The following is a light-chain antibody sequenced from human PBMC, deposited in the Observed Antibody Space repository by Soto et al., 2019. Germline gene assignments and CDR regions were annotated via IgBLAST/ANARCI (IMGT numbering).Light chain of an antibody. V-gene: IGKV1-39*01. CDR2: AAA. J-gene: IGKJ1*01. CDR3: QQSSSFPWT. CDR1: QSISAY. Sequence: DIQMTQSPSSLSASVGDRVNITCRASQSISAYLNWYQQKEGRAPNLLIYAAATLQGGVPSRFSGTGSGTDFTLTISSLQPEDVATYHCQQSSSFPWTFGQGTKVDNK.